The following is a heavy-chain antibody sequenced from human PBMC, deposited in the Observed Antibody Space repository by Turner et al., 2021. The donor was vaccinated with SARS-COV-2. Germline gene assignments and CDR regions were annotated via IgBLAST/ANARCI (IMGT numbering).Heavy chain of an antibody. V-gene: IGHV1-2*02. J-gene: IGHJ3*01. Sequence: QMHLEPSGSALTKPGDQVPAACKTYGPIPTTYNMHWVRQVPGQGLEWMGWINPTSGGRNYAQNFQGRVTMTGDTSTRTTNMERKRLTSDDTAVYYCASMCNCGGAQDVSFDVWGQGTMVAVSS. D-gene: IGHD2-21*01. CDR3: ASMCNCGGAQDVSFDV. CDR1: GPIPTTYN. CDR2: INPTSGGR.